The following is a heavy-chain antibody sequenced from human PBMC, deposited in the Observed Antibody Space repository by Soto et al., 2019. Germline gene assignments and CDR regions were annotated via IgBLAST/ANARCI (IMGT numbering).Heavy chain of an antibody. CDR2: INPSGGST. CDR3: ARAEGYNSYYFDS. D-gene: IGHD5-12*01. V-gene: IGHV1-46*01. J-gene: IGHJ4*02. Sequence: ASVKVSCKASGYTFSKYYIHWVRQAPGQGLEWMGIINPSGGSTSYAQNFQGRVTMTRDTSTSTVYMELSSLRSEDTAVYYCARAEGYNSYYFDSWGQGTLVTVSS. CDR1: GYTFSKYY.